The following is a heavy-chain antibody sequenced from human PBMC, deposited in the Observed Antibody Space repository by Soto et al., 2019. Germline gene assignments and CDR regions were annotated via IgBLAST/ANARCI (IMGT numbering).Heavy chain of an antibody. CDR1: GFTFSTYG. D-gene: IGHD4-17*01. CDR2: TWFDGSNK. J-gene: IGHJ4*02. CDR3: ARDLTANGDLHFGY. Sequence: QVQLVESGGGVVQPGRSLRLSCAASGFTFSTYGMHWVRQAPGKGLEWVAITWFDGSNKFYADSVKGRFTISRDNSKNTLYLQMNSLRAEDTDVYYCARDLTANGDLHFGYGGQGTLVTVSS. V-gene: IGHV3-33*01.